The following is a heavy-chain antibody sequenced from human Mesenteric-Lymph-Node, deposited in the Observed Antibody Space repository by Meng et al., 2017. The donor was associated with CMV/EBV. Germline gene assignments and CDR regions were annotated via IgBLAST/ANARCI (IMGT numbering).Heavy chain of an antibody. J-gene: IGHJ4*02. CDR1: GDSISSSSYY. D-gene: IGHD6-13*01. Sequence: SETLSLTCIVSGDSISSSSYYWGWIRQPPGKGLEWIGSIHYSGTTYYNPSLKSRVTISVDTSQNQFSLKLSSVTAADTAVYYCARDLEQQLKGEYWGQGTLVTVSS. V-gene: IGHV4-39*07. CDR2: IHYSGTT. CDR3: ARDLEQQLKGEY.